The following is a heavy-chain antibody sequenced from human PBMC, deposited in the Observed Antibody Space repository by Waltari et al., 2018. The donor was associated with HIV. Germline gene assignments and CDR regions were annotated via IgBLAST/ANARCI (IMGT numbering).Heavy chain of an antibody. J-gene: IGHJ4*02. V-gene: IGHV3-7*01. CDR1: EFPFTISW. CDR3: AREALYDSSGYYFDY. Sequence: EVQLVESGGGLVQPGGSLRLSCAAPEFPFTISWMPWVRQAPGKGLEWGANIKQDESEKYYVDSVKGRFTISKDNAKNSLFLQMNSLRAEDTAVYYCAREALYDSSGYYFDYWGQGTLVTVSS. CDR2: IKQDESEK. D-gene: IGHD3-22*01.